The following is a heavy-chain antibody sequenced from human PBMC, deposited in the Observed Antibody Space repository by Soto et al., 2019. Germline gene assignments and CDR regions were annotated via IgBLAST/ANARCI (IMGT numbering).Heavy chain of an antibody. D-gene: IGHD4-17*01. CDR3: ARDGSKIDGYGVQLGY. CDR2: MNPNSGAT. Sequence: QVQLVQSGAEVKKPGASVKVSCKASGYTFTSYDINWVRQATGQGLEWMGRMNPNSGATGLAQKFQGRITMTRNTSITTAYMELSSLRSEDTAVYYCARDGSKIDGYGVQLGYWGQGTVVTVSS. V-gene: IGHV1-8*01. CDR1: GYTFTSYD. J-gene: IGHJ4*02.